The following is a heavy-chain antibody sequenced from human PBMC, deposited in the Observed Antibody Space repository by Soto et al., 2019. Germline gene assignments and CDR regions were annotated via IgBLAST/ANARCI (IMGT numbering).Heavy chain of an antibody. V-gene: IGHV3-30*03. Sequence: QVQVVESGGGVVQPGMSLRLSCAASGFTFSNFGMHWVRQAPGKGLEWVAAISSDGSDKYYLDSVKGRFIISRDNSKNTLFLQMNSLRVEDTAVYYCVRGSDVARQELDYWGQGTLVTVSS. CDR3: VRGSDVARQELDY. D-gene: IGHD2-15*01. J-gene: IGHJ4*02. CDR2: ISSDGSDK. CDR1: GFTFSNFG.